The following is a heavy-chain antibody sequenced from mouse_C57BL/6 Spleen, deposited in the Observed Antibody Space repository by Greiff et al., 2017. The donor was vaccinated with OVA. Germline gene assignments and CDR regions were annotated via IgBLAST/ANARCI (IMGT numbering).Heavy chain of an antibody. Sequence: EVKVEESGAELVKPGASVKLSCTASGFNIKDYYMHWVKQRTEQGLEWIGRIDPEDGETKYAPKFQGKATITADTSSNTAYLQLSSLTSEDTAVYYCARWEGYWDYAMDYWGQGTSVTVSS. CDR3: ARWEGYWDYAMDY. D-gene: IGHD2-3*01. CDR1: GFNIKDYY. J-gene: IGHJ4*01. V-gene: IGHV14-2*01. CDR2: IDPEDGET.